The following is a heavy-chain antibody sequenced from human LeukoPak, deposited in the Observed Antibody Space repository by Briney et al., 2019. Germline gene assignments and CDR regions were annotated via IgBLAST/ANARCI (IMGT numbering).Heavy chain of an antibody. Sequence: PSDTLSLPCTVCGGSLTICCWRWIRQPAGRGLDWIGRISSTGNTAYSPSLQTRVTMSVGTSKNQFSPKLNSVTAADTAVYYCARVPPSYSDWSKIYFYYSVDVWGKGTPVTVSS. CDR2: ISSTGNT. D-gene: IGHD1-26*01. V-gene: IGHV4-4*07. J-gene: IGHJ6*03. CDR3: ARVPPSYSDWSKIYFYYSVDV. CDR1: GGSLTICC.